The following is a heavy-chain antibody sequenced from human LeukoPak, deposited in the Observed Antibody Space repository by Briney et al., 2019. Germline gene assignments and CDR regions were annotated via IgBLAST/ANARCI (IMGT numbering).Heavy chain of an antibody. V-gene: IGHV4-39*07. CDR1: GGSISSRSYY. CDR3: ARVRSCNSTSCSNPIDY. D-gene: IGHD2/OR15-2a*01. J-gene: IGHJ4*02. CDR2: LYYSGNT. Sequence: SETLSLTCTVSGGSISSRSYYWGWIRQPPGKGLDWIGSLYYSGNTYYNPSLKSRVTISVDTSKNQFSLKLSSVTAADTAVYYCARVRSCNSTSCSNPIDYWGQGTLVTVSS.